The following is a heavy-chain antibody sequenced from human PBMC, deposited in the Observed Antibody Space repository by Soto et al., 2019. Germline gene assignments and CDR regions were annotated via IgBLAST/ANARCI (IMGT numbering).Heavy chain of an antibody. V-gene: IGHV6-1*01. D-gene: IGHD6-13*01. J-gene: IGHJ4*02. Sequence: SQTLSRTCAMSGDSVASNSAAWNWIRQSPSRGLEWLGRTYYRSKWYNDYAVSVKSRITINPDTSKNQFSLQLNSVTPEDTAVYYCARVLHSSSWLDFDYWGQGTLVTVS. CDR1: GDSVASNSAA. CDR3: ARVLHSSSWLDFDY. CDR2: TYYRSKWYN.